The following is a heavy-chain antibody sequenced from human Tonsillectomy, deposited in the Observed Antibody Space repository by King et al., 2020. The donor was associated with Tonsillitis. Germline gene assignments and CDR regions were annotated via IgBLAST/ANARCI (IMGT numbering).Heavy chain of an antibody. CDR3: ARDPADGSNY. D-gene: IGHD5-24*01. CDR1: GFTFSTYC. Sequence: VQLVESGGGLVQPGGSLRLSCAASGFTFSTYCMNWVRQAPGKGLEWVANIKQDGSEKYYVDSVKGRFTISRDNAKNSLYLQMNSLRAEDTAVYYCARDPADGSNYWGQGTLVTVSS. CDR2: IKQDGSEK. V-gene: IGHV3-7*03. J-gene: IGHJ4*02.